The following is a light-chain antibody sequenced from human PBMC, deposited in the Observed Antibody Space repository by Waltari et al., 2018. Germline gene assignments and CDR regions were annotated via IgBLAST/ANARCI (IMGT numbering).Light chain of an antibody. J-gene: IGKJ2*01. CDR1: QRLSSN. CDR2: DAS. Sequence: EILMTQSPATMSVSPGERLTLSCRASQRLSSNLTWYQQKPGQAPRLLIYDASTRATGVPVRFSGSGSGTEFTLTISSIQSEDFAMYYCQQYNYWPLYTFGQGTKLEI. CDR3: QQYNYWPLYT. V-gene: IGKV3-15*01.